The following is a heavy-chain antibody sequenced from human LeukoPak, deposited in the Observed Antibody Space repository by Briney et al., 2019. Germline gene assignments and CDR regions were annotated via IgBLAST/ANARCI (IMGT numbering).Heavy chain of an antibody. Sequence: SVKVSCKASGGTFSSYAISWVRPAPGQGLEWMGGIVPIFGTANYAQKFQGRVTITTDESTSTAYMELSSLRSEDTAVYYCAARGEYYYDSSGYWPLDFDYWGQGTLVTVSS. CDR1: GGTFSSYA. CDR3: AARGEYYYDSSGYWPLDFDY. CDR2: IVPIFGTA. J-gene: IGHJ4*02. V-gene: IGHV1-69*05. D-gene: IGHD3-22*01.